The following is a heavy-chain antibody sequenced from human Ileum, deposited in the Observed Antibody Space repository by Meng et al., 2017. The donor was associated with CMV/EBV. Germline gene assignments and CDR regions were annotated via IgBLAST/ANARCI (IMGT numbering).Heavy chain of an antibody. CDR1: GFSFSNYW. D-gene: IGHD6-13*01. J-gene: IGHJ4*02. Sequence: GESLKISCAASGFSFSNYWMHWVRQAPGKGLVWVSRISSDVSSTSYADSVKGRFTISRDSAKNTLYLQMNSLRAEDTAVYYCAKDGGGSSWDGFFDYWGQGSLVTVSS. V-gene: IGHV3-74*01. CDR3: AKDGGGSSWDGFFDY. CDR2: ISSDVSST.